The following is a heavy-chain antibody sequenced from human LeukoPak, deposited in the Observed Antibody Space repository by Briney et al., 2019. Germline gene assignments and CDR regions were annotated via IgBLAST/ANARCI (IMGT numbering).Heavy chain of an antibody. CDR2: ISSSGGTT. CDR1: GFTVSTYA. D-gene: IGHD5-24*01. J-gene: IGHJ4*02. V-gene: IGHV3-23*01. CDR3: AKVLNAWPTNFDS. Sequence: PGGSLRLSCAASGFTVSTYALDCVRQAPGKGLEWVSAISSSGGTTYYADSVKGRFRISRDNSKNTLYLRMNSLRAEDSAIYYCAKVLNAWPTNFDSWGQGTLVTVSA.